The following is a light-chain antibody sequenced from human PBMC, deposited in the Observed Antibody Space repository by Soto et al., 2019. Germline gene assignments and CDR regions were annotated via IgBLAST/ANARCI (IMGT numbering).Light chain of an antibody. CDR3: CSVAGSYTYV. CDR2: DVS. J-gene: IGLJ1*01. CDR1: SNY. V-gene: IGLV2-11*01. Sequence: QSVLTQPGSVSGSPGQSDTISCTGTSNYVSWYQQHPGKAPKLIIYDVSERPSGVPDRFSGSKFGNTASLTISGLQAVDEADYSCCSVAGSYTYVFGTGTKV.